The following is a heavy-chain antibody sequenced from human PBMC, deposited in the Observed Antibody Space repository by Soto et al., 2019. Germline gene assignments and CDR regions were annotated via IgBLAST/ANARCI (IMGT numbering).Heavy chain of an antibody. D-gene: IGHD5-12*01. V-gene: IGHV4-61*01. CDR2: IYYSGST. Sequence: TSETLSLTCTVSGGSVSSGSYYWSWIRQPPGKGLEWIGYIYYSGSTNYNPSLKSRVTISVDTSKNQFSLKLSSVTAADTAVYYCARDRGRGYDFDYWGQGTLVTVSS. CDR3: ARDRGRGYDFDY. CDR1: GGSVSSGSYY. J-gene: IGHJ4*02.